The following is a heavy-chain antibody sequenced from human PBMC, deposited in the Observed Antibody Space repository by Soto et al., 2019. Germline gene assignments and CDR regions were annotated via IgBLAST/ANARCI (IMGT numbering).Heavy chain of an antibody. CDR1: GYSFTTFW. D-gene: IGHD2-2*01. V-gene: IGHV5-10-1*01. Sequence: GESLKISCTGFGYSFTTFWISWVRQMPGKGLEWMGTIDPRDSYTNYSPSFQGHVTISADKSISTAYLQWGSLQASDTAMYFCARLYCSSSAACDSWFDPWGQGTLVTVSS. J-gene: IGHJ5*02. CDR2: IDPRDSYT. CDR3: ARLYCSSSAACDSWFDP.